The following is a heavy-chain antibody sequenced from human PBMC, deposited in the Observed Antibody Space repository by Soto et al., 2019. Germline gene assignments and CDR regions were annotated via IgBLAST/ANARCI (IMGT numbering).Heavy chain of an antibody. Sequence: GGSLRLSCSASGFTFSSYAMHWVRQAPGKGLEYVSAISSNGGSTYYADSVKGRFTISRDNSKNTLYLQMSSLRAEDTAVYYCVKDEEDDSSGYYYGGDAFDIWGQGTMVTVSS. V-gene: IGHV3-64D*08. CDR1: GFTFSSYA. CDR3: VKDEEDDSSGYYYGGDAFDI. CDR2: ISSNGGST. D-gene: IGHD3-22*01. J-gene: IGHJ3*02.